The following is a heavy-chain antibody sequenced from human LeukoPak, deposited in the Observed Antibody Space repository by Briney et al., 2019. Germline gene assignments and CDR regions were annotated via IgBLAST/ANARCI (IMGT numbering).Heavy chain of an antibody. CDR3: AKGIVVVGNWWYNWFDP. CDR2: INPSGGST. J-gene: IGHJ5*02. CDR1: GYTFTSYY. Sequence: ASVKVSCKASGYTFTSYYMHWVRQAPGQGLEWMGIINPSGGSTSYAQKFQGRVTMTRDMSTSTVYMELSSLRSEDTAVYYCAKGIVVVGNWWYNWFDPWGQGTLVTVSS. D-gene: IGHD6-13*01. V-gene: IGHV1-46*01.